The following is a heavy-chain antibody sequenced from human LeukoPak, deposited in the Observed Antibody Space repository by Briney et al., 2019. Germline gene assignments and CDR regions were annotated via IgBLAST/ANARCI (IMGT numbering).Heavy chain of an antibody. CDR1: GFTFSSYA. CDR2: ISGSGGST. Sequence: GGSLRFSCAASGFTFSSYAMSWVRQAPGKGLEWVSAISGSGGSTYYADSVKGRFTISRDNSKNTLYLQMNSLRAEDTAVYYCAKIGILMVYAEFDYWGQGTLVTVSS. V-gene: IGHV3-23*01. D-gene: IGHD2-8*01. J-gene: IGHJ4*02. CDR3: AKIGILMVYAEFDY.